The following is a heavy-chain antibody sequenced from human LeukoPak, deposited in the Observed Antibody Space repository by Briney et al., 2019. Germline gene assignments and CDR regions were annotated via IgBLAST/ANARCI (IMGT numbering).Heavy chain of an antibody. CDR3: ARINWNNFDY. V-gene: IGHV4-59*08. Sequence: SESLSLTCTVSGGSISSYYWSWIRQPPGKGLEWIGYIYYSGNTNYNPSLKSRLTMSADRSRNQFSLKLNSVTAADTAVYYCARINWNNFDYWGQGILVTVSS. J-gene: IGHJ4*02. CDR2: IYYSGNT. CDR1: GGSISSYY. D-gene: IGHD1/OR15-1a*01.